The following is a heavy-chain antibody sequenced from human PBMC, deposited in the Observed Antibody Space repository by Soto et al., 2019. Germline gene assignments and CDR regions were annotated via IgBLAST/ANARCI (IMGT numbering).Heavy chain of an antibody. CDR1: GFTFSHYA. Sequence: EMQLLESGGGLVQPGGSLRLSCAASGFTFSHYAMSWVRQAPGKGLEWVSTIIAGGGDTYYVESVKGRFTISRDNSKNTLYMQMNSLRAEDTALYYCAKKYSYDSGTYLYQFDCLGQGTLVTVSS. J-gene: IGHJ4*02. V-gene: IGHV3-23*01. CDR2: IIAGGGDT. CDR3: AKKYSYDSGTYLYQFDC. D-gene: IGHD3-10*01.